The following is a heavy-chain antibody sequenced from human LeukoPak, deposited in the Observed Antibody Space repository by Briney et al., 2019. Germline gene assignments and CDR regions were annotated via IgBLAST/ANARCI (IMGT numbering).Heavy chain of an antibody. J-gene: IGHJ4*02. CDR1: GFTFSHYA. Sequence: PGGSLRLSCAASGFTFSHYAMHWVRQAPGTGLEWLTVISYNGNNEYYADSVKGRFTISRDNSKNTLYLQMSSLRAEDTAVYYCVKGSHGPDYDFWSGYHYWGQGTLVTVSS. CDR2: ISYNGNNE. D-gene: IGHD3-3*01. CDR3: VKGSHGPDYDFWSGYHY. V-gene: IGHV3-30*14.